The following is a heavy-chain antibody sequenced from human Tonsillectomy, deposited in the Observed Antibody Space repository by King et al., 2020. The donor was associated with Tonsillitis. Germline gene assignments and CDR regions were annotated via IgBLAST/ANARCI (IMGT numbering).Heavy chain of an antibody. CDR3: ASGPWELDY. CDR2: IGPNGREK. CDR1: EFSFRSYW. Sequence: VQLVQSGGDLVQPGGSLRLSCGVSEFSFRSYWMTWVRQAPGRGLEWVATIGPNGREKYYVDSVTGRFTISRDNTEKSLYLQMNSLRAEDTALYYCASGPWELDYWGQGTLVTVSS. V-gene: IGHV3-7*03. J-gene: IGHJ4*02. D-gene: IGHD1-26*01.